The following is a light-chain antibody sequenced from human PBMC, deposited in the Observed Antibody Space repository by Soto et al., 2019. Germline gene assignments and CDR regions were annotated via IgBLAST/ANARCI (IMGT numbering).Light chain of an antibody. Sequence: EIVLTQSPATLSLSPGERATLSCRASQSVSSYLAWYQQKPGQAPRLLIYDASNRATGIPARFSGSGSGTDFTPTTSSLGPEHLAVYSGQPRSNWPPVTFGGGTKVEIK. CDR3: QPRSNWPPVT. CDR2: DAS. J-gene: IGKJ4*01. V-gene: IGKV3-11*01. CDR1: QSVSSY.